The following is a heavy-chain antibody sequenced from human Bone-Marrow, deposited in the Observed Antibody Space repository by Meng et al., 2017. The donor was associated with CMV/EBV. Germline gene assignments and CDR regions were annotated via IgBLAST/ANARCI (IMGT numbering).Heavy chain of an antibody. CDR2: IIPILGIA. J-gene: IGHJ4*02. CDR1: GYTLTELS. D-gene: IGHD3-3*01. Sequence: SVKVSCKVSGYTLTELSMHWVRQAPGQGLEWMGRIIPILGIANYAQKFQGRVTITADKSTRTAYMELSSLRSEDTAVYYCARELYYEFWSGYYEYWGQGTLVTVSS. CDR3: ARELYYEFWSGYYEY. V-gene: IGHV1-69*04.